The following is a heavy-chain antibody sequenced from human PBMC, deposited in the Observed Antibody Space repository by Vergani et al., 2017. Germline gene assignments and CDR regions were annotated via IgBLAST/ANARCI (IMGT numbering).Heavy chain of an antibody. V-gene: IGHV3-9*01. CDR3: VRDPDYSTFDS. D-gene: IGHD4-11*01. CDR1: GFSFDDYG. CDR2: ILRETGSI. Sequence: EELLVESGGDLVQPGRSLRLSCAASGFSFDDYGMHWVRQVPGKGLEWVSGILRETGSIGYADSVRGRFTISRDNARNLLFLQMNSLRADDSALYFCVRDPDYSTFDSWGQGTLVTVS. J-gene: IGHJ4*02.